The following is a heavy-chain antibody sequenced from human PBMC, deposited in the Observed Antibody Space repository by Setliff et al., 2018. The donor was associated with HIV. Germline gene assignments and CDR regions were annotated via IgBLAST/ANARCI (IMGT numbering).Heavy chain of an antibody. J-gene: IGHJ2*01. V-gene: IGHV4-34*01. Sequence: LSLTCAVSGGSFSGYFWSWIRQAPGKGPEWIGEINHSGTTNYSPSLKSRVSISIDTSKNKFSLKMTSVTAADTAVYYCARTGEYYYDHWYFDVWGRGTLVTVSS. CDR3: ARTGEYYYDHWYFDV. CDR2: INHSGTT. CDR1: GGSFSGYF. D-gene: IGHD3-22*01.